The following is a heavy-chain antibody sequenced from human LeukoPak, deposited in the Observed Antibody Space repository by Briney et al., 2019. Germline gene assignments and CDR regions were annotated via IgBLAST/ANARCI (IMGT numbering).Heavy chain of an antibody. CDR1: GFSLSTSGVG. CDR2: IYWDDDK. Sequence: SGPTLVKPTQTLTLTCTLSGFSLSTSGVGVGWIRQPPGKALEWLALIYWDDDKRYSPSLKSRLTITSDTSKNQVVLTMTNMDPVDTATYYRAHRPPVCSGGSCYSGSDFDYWGPGTLVTVSS. D-gene: IGHD2-15*01. V-gene: IGHV2-5*02. J-gene: IGHJ4*02. CDR3: AHRPPVCSGGSCYSGSDFDY.